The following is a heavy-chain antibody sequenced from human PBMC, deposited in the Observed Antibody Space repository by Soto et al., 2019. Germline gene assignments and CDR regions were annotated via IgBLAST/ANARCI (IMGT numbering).Heavy chain of an antibody. D-gene: IGHD3-10*01. CDR2: ISYDGSNK. CDR1: GFTFSSYG. CDR3: AKDIWFGERLYYYYGMDV. J-gene: IGHJ6*02. Sequence: QVQLVESGGGVVQPGRSLRLSCAASGFTFSSYGMHWVRQAPGKGLEWVAVISYDGSNKYYADSVKGRFTISRDNSKNTLYLQMNSLRAEDTAVYYCAKDIWFGERLYYYYGMDVWGQGTTVTVSS. V-gene: IGHV3-30*18.